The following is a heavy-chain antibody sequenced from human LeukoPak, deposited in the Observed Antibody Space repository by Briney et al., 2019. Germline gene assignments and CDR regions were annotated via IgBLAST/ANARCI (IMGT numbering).Heavy chain of an antibody. V-gene: IGHV3-23*01. J-gene: IGHJ3*02. D-gene: IGHD6-13*01. CDR3: ANQHGSSSWYHPAFDI. CDR1: GFTFSSYA. CDR2: ISGSGGST. Sequence: PGGSLRLSCAASGFTFSSYAMSWVRQAPGKGLEWVSAISGSGGSTYYADSVKGRFTISRDNSKNTLYLQMNSLRAEDTAVYYCANQHGSSSWYHPAFDIWGQGTMVTVSS.